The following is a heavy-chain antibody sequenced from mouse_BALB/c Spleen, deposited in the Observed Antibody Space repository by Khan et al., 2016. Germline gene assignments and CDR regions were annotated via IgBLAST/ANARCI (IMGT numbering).Heavy chain of an antibody. CDR3: PRRTPIYFCSSTSGN. Sequence: VQLQQSGAELVKPGASVKLSCTASGFNIKDTFMPWVKQRPEQGLEWIGRIDPSNGNTRYDPKFQGKDTITADTSSNTAYLQLSSLTSEDTAVYYCPRRTPIYFCSSTSGNWGQGTTPTVSS. CDR1: GFNIKDTF. V-gene: IGHV14-3*02. CDR2: IDPSNGNT. D-gene: IGHD6-1*01. J-gene: IGHJ2*01.